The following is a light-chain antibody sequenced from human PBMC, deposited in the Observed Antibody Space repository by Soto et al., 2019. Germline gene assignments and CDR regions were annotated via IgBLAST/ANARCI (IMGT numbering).Light chain of an antibody. CDR2: GAS. CDR3: QQYGRSPTT. Sequence: EIVLTQSPGTLSLSPGERATPSCRASQSVSSSYLAWYQQKPGQAPRLLIYGASSRATGIPDRFSGSGSGTDFTLTISRLEPEDSAVYHCQQYGRSPTTFGQGTKVDIK. CDR1: QSVSSSY. V-gene: IGKV3-20*01. J-gene: IGKJ1*01.